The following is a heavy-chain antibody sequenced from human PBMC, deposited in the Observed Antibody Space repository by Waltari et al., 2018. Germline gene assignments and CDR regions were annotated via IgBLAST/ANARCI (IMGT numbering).Heavy chain of an antibody. Sequence: QITLKESGPTLVKPTQTLTLTCTFSGFSLSTSGVGVGWIRQPPGKALEWLALIYWNADKRYSPSLKSRLTITKDTSKNQVVLTMTNMDPVDTATYYCAHVIKRITIFGVVRRDWFDPWGQGTLVTVSS. CDR3: AHVIKRITIFGVVRRDWFDP. V-gene: IGHV2-5*01. CDR1: GFSLSTSGVG. CDR2: IYWNADK. D-gene: IGHD3-3*01. J-gene: IGHJ5*02.